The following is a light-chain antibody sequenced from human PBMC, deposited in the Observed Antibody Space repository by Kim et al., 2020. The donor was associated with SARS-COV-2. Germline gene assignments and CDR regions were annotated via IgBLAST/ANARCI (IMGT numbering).Light chain of an antibody. V-gene: IGKV3-20*01. Sequence: PGERATLSCRSSHSISSSSLGWYQQKPGQAPRLLVYGASNRAPGIPDRFSGSGSGADFTLTISRLEPDDFAVFYCQHHDNSMWTFGQGTKVDIK. CDR2: GAS. J-gene: IGKJ1*01. CDR3: QHHDNSMWT. CDR1: HSISSSS.